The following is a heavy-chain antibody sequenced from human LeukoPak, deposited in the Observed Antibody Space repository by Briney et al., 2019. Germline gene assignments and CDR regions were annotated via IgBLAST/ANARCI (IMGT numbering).Heavy chain of an antibody. Sequence: SESLSLTCAVYGGSFSGYYWSWIRQPPGKGLEWIGEIYHSGSTNYNPSLKSRVTISVDTSKNQFFLKLSSVTAADTAVYYCARGYYYDGSGYYFPHDAFDIWGQGTMVTVSS. CDR1: GGSFSGYY. J-gene: IGHJ3*02. CDR2: IYHSGST. CDR3: ARGYYYDGSGYYFPHDAFDI. D-gene: IGHD3-22*01. V-gene: IGHV4-34*01.